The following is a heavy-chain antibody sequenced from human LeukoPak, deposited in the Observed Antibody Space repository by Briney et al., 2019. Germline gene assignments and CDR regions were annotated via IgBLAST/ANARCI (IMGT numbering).Heavy chain of an antibody. J-gene: IGHJ6*03. V-gene: IGHV3-23*01. CDR2: ISGSGGST. D-gene: IGHD2-2*01. CDR3: AKDRVPKTYYYYYMDV. Sequence: GEPLRLSCAASGFTFSSYAMSWVRQAPGKGLEWVSAISGSGGSTYYADSVKGRFTISRDNSKNTLYLQMNSLRAEDTAVYYCAKDRVPKTYYYYYMDVWGKGTTVTVSS. CDR1: GFTFSSYA.